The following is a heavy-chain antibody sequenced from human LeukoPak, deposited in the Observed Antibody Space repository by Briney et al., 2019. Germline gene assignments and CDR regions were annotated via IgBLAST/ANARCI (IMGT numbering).Heavy chain of an antibody. V-gene: IGHV1-2*02. J-gene: IGHJ4*02. CDR1: GYTFTGYY. D-gene: IGHD7-27*01. CDR2: INLNSGGT. CDR3: GRDGANSGIGY. Sequence: GASVKVSCKASGYTFTGYYMHWVRQAPGQGLEWMGWINLNSGGTNYAQKFQGRVTMTRDTSISTAYMELSRLRSDDTAVYYCGRDGANSGIGYWGQGTLVTVSS.